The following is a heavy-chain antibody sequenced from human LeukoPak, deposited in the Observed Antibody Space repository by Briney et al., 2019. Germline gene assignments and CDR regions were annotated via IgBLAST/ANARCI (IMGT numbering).Heavy chain of an antibody. V-gene: IGHV3-7*01. D-gene: IGHD1-1*01. CDR1: GFSFSRFW. CDR3: AKGYNWHEYYFDY. J-gene: IGHJ4*02. CDR2: IKEDGSEK. Sequence: PGGSLRLSCAASGFSFSRFWMTWVRQAPGKGLEWVANIKEDGSEKYYVDFVKGRFTISRDDSRDTVYLQMNSLRAEDTAVYYCAKGYNWHEYYFDYWGQRTLVTVSS.